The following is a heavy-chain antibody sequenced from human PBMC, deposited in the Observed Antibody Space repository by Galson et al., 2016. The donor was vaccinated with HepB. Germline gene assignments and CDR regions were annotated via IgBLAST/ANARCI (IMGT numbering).Heavy chain of an antibody. Sequence: SLRLSCAASGFTFSNYGMHWIRQAPGKGLEWVAVMSHDGNHIFYVDSVKGRFSISRDNSKNTLYLQMNSLRDEDTAMYYCAKDHGNRWLNNWFDPWGQGTLVTVSS. D-gene: IGHD6-19*01. CDR1: GFTFSNYG. V-gene: IGHV3-30*18. CDR2: MSHDGNHI. CDR3: AKDHGNRWLNNWFDP. J-gene: IGHJ5*02.